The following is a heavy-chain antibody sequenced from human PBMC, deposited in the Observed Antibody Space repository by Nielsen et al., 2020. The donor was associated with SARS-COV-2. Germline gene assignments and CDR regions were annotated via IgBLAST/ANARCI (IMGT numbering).Heavy chain of an antibody. Sequence: GESLKISCKGSGYSFTSYWIGWVRQMPGKGLEWMGIIYPGDSDTRYSPSFQGQVTISADKSISTAYLQWSSLKASDTAMYYCARTYSSWPRANYYYYGMDVWGQGTTVTVSS. CDR1: GYSFTSYW. CDR2: IYPGDSDT. D-gene: IGHD6-13*01. J-gene: IGHJ6*02. CDR3: ARTYSSWPRANYYYYGMDV. V-gene: IGHV5-51*01.